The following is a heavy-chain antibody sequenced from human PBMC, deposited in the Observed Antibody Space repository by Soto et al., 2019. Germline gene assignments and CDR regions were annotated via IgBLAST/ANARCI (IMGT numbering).Heavy chain of an antibody. J-gene: IGHJ5*02. D-gene: IGHD5-12*01. V-gene: IGHV1-18*04. CDR1: GYTFASYG. Sequence: ASVKVSCKASGYTFASYGISWVRQAPGQGLEWMGWISPYNGNTNYAQKFQGRVTMTADTSTSTAYMELRSLRSDDTAVYYCATSYDSGFDPWGQGTLVTSPQ. CDR2: ISPYNGNT. CDR3: ATSYDSGFDP.